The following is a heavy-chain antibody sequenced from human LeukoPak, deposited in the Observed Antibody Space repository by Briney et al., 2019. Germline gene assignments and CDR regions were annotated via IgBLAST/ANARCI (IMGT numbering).Heavy chain of an antibody. D-gene: IGHD3-10*01. V-gene: IGHV4-59*01. J-gene: IGHJ5*02. CDR2: ISYTGST. Sequence: SETLSLTCTVSDGSISPYFWSWMRQTPGEGLEWIGYISYTGSTNYNPALKSRVTISVDTSKNQFSLQLTSVTAADTAVYYCARDDYRGVTNFDPWGQGTLVTVSS. CDR1: DGSISPYF. CDR3: ARDDYRGVTNFDP.